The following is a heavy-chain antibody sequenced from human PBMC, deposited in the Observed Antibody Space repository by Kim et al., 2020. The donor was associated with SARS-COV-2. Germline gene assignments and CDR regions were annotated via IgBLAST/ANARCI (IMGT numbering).Heavy chain of an antibody. V-gene: IGHV3-49*03. CDR3: ARQRNFYYYAMDV. CDR2: IRSGTYGATA. Sequence: GGSLRLSCAASGFTFGDYAMSWIRLAPGKGLQWVGFIRSGTYGATAEYDASVRGRFTIARDDYKSIVYLDMNSLQFEDTAVYFCARQRNFYYYAMDVWG. J-gene: IGHJ6*02. CDR1: GFTFGDYA.